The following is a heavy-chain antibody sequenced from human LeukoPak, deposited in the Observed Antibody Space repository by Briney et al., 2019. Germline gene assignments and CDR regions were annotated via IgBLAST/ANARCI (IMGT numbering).Heavy chain of an antibody. CDR3: ARAWDILTGANWFDP. J-gene: IGHJ5*02. CDR1: GYTFTGYY. D-gene: IGHD3-9*01. CDR2: INPNSGGT. Sequence: AASVKVSCKASGYTFTGYYMHWVRQAPGQGLEWMGWINPNSGGTNYAQKFQGRVTMTRDTSISTAYMELSRLRSDDTAVYYCARAWDILTGANWFDPWGQGTLVTVSS. V-gene: IGHV1-2*02.